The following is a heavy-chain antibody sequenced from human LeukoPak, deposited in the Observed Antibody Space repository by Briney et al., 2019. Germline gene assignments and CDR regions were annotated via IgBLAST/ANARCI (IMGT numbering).Heavy chain of an antibody. CDR2: IDPGDSDT. J-gene: IGHJ6*02. CDR1: GYSFTTYW. Sequence: GESLKISCKASGYSFTTYWIGWVRQMPGKGLEWMGIIDPGDSDTRHSPSFQGQVTISADKSTSTAYLQWSSLKASDTAMYYCARHRRYYGMDVWGQGTTVTVSS. V-gene: IGHV5-51*01. CDR3: ARHRRYYGMDV.